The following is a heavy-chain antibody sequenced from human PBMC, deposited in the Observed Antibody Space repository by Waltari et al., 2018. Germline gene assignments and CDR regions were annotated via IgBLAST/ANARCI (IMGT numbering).Heavy chain of an antibody. J-gene: IGHJ4*02. CDR2: IYYSGST. V-gene: IGHV4-59*11. D-gene: IGHD6-6*01. CDR1: GGSISSHY. CDR3: ARAPYSSWWDY. Sequence: QVQLQESGPGLVKPSETLSLTCTGSGGSISSHYWSWIRQPPGKGLEWIGYIYYSGSTNYNPSLKIRVTISLDTSKNQFSLKLSSVTAADTAVYYCARAPYSSWWDYWGQGTLVTVSS.